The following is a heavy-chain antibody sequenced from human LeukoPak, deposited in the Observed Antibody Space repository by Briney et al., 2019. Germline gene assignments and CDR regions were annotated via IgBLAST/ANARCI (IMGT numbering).Heavy chain of an antibody. V-gene: IGHV4-4*07. CDR3: ARGTPYNYGSTGYYYFDS. Sequence: PSETLSLTCTVSGDSISSYFWTWIRQTAGKGLEWIGRFYSSGTTKYNPSLQCRVTMSLDTSKNQFSLSLSSVTAADTAVYYCARGTPYNYGSTGYYYFDSWGPGTLVTVSS. D-gene: IGHD3-22*01. J-gene: IGHJ4*02. CDR2: FYSSGTT. CDR1: GDSISSYF.